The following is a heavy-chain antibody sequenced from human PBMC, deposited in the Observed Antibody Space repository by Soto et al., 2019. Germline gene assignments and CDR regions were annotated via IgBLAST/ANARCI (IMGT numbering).Heavy chain of an antibody. J-gene: IGHJ3*02. CDR2: IKQDGSEK. CDR1: GFTFSSYW. V-gene: IGHV3-7*01. CDR3: ARDLGYRGSRPGGAVDI. Sequence: GGSLRLSCAASGFTFSSYWMSWVRQAPGKGLEWVANIKQDGSEKYYVDSVKGRFTISRDNAKNSLYLQMNSLRAEDTAVYYGARDLGYRGSRPGGAVDIWGQGTMVTVSS. D-gene: IGHD1-26*01.